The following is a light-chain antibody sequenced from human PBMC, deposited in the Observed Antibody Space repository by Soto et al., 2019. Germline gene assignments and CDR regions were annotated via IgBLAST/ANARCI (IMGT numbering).Light chain of an antibody. V-gene: IGLV2-8*01. CDR2: EVS. CDR3: SSYAGNNYG. CDR1: SSDVGGYDY. Sequence: QSVLTQPPSASGSPGQSVTISCTGTSSDVGGYDYVSWYQHHPGKAPQLMIYEVSKRPSGVPDRFSGSKSGNTASLTVSGLQAEDEADYYCSSYAGNNYGFGTGTKLTVL. J-gene: IGLJ1*01.